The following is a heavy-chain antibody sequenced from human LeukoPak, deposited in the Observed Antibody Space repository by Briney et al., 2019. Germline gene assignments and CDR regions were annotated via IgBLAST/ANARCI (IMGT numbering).Heavy chain of an antibody. J-gene: IGHJ4*02. CDR3: ARHARIPGYSSSWPFDY. V-gene: IGHV4-59*08. CDR2: IYYSGSI. CDR1: GGSISSYY. Sequence: SETLSLTCTVSGGSISSYYWSWIRQPPGKGLERIGYIYYSGSINYNPSLKSRVTISVDTSKNQFSLKLSSVTAADTAVYYCARHARIPGYSSSWPFDYWGQGTLVTVSS. D-gene: IGHD6-13*01.